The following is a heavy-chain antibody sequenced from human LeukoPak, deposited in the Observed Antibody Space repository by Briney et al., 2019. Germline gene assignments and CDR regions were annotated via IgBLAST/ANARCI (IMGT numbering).Heavy chain of an antibody. V-gene: IGHV3-66*01. CDR1: GFTVSSNY. CDR2: IYSGGST. J-gene: IGHJ6*02. Sequence: GGSLRLSCAASGFTVSSNYMSWVRQAPGKGLEWVSVIYSGGSTYYADSVKGRFTISRDNSKNTLYLQMNSLRAEDTAVYYCARDSGEVFYYYGMDVWGQGTTVTVSS. CDR3: ARDSGEVFYYYGMDV.